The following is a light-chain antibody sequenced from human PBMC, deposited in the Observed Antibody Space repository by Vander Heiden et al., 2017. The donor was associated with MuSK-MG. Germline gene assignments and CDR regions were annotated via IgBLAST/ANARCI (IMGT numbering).Light chain of an antibody. CDR1: QSISSY. CDR3: QQSDSTLLT. J-gene: IGKJ4*01. V-gene: IGKV1-39*01. CDR2: AAS. Sequence: DIQMTQFPSSLSASVGDRVTITCRASQSISSYLNWYQQKPGKAPKLLIYAASSLQSGVPSRFSGSGSGTDFTLTISRLQPEDFATYYCQQSDSTLLTFGGGTKVEIK.